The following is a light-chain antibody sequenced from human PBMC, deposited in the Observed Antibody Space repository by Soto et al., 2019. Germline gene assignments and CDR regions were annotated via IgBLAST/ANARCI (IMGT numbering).Light chain of an antibody. Sequence: DIQMTQSPSSLSASVGDRVTITCRASQSISSYLNWYQQKPGKAPKLLIYAASSLQSGVPSRFSGSGSGTDLTLTISSLQPEDFATYYCQQYDSSPRTFGQGTKVDIK. V-gene: IGKV1-39*01. CDR3: QQYDSSPRT. J-gene: IGKJ1*01. CDR1: QSISSY. CDR2: AAS.